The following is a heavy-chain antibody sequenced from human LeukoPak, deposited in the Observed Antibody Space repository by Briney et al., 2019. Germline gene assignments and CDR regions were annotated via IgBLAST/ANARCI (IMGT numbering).Heavy chain of an antibody. D-gene: IGHD5-12*01. J-gene: IGHJ3*02. CDR2: IYYSGST. CDR1: GGSFSGYY. Sequence: PSETLSLTCAVYGGSFSGYYWSWIRQPPGKGLEWIGSIYYSGSTYYNPSLKSRVTISVDTSKNQFSLKLSSVTAADTTVYYCARVNWSGYDFRGALDIWGQGKTVTVSS. CDR3: ARVNWSGYDFRGALDI. V-gene: IGHV4-34*01.